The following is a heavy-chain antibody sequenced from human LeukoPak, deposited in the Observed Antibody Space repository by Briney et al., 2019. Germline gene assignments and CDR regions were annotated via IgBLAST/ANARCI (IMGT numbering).Heavy chain of an antibody. J-gene: IGHJ4*02. Sequence: GGSLRPSCALSGFTFSDYWMAWVSQAPRNGLECVAKIIQDGSENYFVDSVKGRFTISRDNAKNSLYLRMNSLRAEDTAVYYCARDPSGTLFDFWGQGALVTVSS. CDR2: IIQDGSEN. V-gene: IGHV3-7*01. CDR1: GFTFSDYW. CDR3: ARDPSGTLFDF. D-gene: IGHD1-26*01.